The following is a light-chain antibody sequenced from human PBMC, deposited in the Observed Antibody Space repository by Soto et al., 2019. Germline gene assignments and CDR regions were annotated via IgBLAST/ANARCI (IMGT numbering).Light chain of an antibody. CDR3: QQLYSYSS. V-gene: IGKV1-9*01. CDR1: QDISRY. J-gene: IGKJ5*01. CDR2: AAS. Sequence: DIQLTQSPSFVSASVGERVTITCRASQDISRYLAWYQQKPGEAPKLLISAASTLHSGVPSRFSGTGSGPEFTLTVSYLLPEDFATYYCQQLYSYSSFGQGTRLESK.